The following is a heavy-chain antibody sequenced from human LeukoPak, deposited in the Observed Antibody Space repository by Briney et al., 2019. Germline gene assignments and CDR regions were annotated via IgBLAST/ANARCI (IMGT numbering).Heavy chain of an antibody. Sequence: AAVKVSSKASGYTFTVYYMQWVRQARGQGGEWMGWINPNSGGTKYAQTLQGRVTITRETTSSTAYMELSRVRSNDTAVYYCARVHCRVGPCHVFYFDYWGQGSLVTVSS. CDR3: ARVHCRVGPCHVFYFDY. J-gene: IGHJ4*02. CDR1: GYTFTVYY. D-gene: IGHD2-15*01. V-gene: IGHV1-2*02. CDR2: INPNSGGT.